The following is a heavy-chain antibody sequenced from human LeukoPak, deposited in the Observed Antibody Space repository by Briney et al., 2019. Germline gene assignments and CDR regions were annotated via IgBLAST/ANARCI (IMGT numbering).Heavy chain of an antibody. Sequence: ASVKVSCKASGYTFTSYDINWVRQATGQGLEWMGWMNPNSGNTGYAQKFQGRVTMTRNTSTSTAYMELSSLRPEDTAVYYCARGYDFWSNNWFDPWGQGTLVTVSS. J-gene: IGHJ5*02. D-gene: IGHD3-3*01. CDR2: MNPNSGNT. V-gene: IGHV1-8*01. CDR1: GYTFTSYD. CDR3: ARGYDFWSNNWFDP.